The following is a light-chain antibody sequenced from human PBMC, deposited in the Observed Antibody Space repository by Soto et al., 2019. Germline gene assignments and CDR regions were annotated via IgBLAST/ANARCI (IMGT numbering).Light chain of an antibody. Sequence: EIVMTQSPATLSVSPGEGATLSCRASQSVSSNLVWYQQKPGQAPRLLIYGASSRATGIPARFSGSGSGTEFTLTISSLLSEDFAVYYCQQYHNWPPWTFGQGTKVEIK. V-gene: IGKV3D-15*01. CDR3: QQYHNWPPWT. J-gene: IGKJ1*01. CDR2: GAS. CDR1: QSVSSN.